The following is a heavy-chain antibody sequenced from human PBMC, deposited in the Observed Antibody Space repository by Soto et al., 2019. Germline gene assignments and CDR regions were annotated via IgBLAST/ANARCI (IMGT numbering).Heavy chain of an antibody. J-gene: IGHJ4*02. Sequence: SVKVCSKASGYTFTCCCISWPRHAHGQGLEWMGWISAYNGNTNYAQKLQGRVTMTTDTSTSTAYMELRSLRSDDTAVYYCARDRTAGTGGVFAFRRKGTFVPVSS. V-gene: IGHV1-18*04. CDR1: GYTFTCCC. D-gene: IGHD6-13*01. CDR3: ARDRTAGTGGVFAF. CDR2: ISAYNGNT.